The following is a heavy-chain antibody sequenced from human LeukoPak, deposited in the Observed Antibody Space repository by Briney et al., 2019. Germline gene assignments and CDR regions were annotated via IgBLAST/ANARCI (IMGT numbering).Heavy chain of an antibody. CDR3: ARAGEWRQLIDYMDV. D-gene: IGHD5-18*01. V-gene: IGHV3-7*01. CDR2: IKQDGSEK. Sequence: GESLKISCKGSGYSFSSYWMSWVREAPGKGLEWVANIKQDGSEKYYVDSVKGRFTISRDNAKNSLYLQMNSLRAEDTAVYYCARAGEWRQLIDYMDVWGKGTTVTVSS. J-gene: IGHJ6*03. CDR1: GYSFSSYW.